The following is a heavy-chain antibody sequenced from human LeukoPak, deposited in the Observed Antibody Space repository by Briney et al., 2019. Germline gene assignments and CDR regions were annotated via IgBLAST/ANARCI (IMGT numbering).Heavy chain of an antibody. J-gene: IGHJ2*01. D-gene: IGHD6-13*01. Sequence: ASVKVSCKASGYTFTSYDINWVRQATGQGLEWMGWMNPNSGNTGYAQKCQGRVTITRNTSISTAYMELSSLRSEDTAVYYCARTGIAAAEVDWYFDLWGRGTLVTVSS. CDR3: ARTGIAAAEVDWYFDL. CDR1: GYTFTSYD. V-gene: IGHV1-8*03. CDR2: MNPNSGNT.